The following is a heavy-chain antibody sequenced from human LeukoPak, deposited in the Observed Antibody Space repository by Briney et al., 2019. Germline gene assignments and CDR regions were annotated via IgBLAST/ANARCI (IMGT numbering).Heavy chain of an antibody. CDR3: ARGLRLSKIDY. CDR2: INPNSGGT. J-gene: IGHJ4*02. CDR1: GYTLTNHY. Sequence: ASVKVSCKASGYTLTNHYMHWVRQAPGQGLEWMGRINPNSGGTNYAQKFQGRVTMTRDTSISTAYMELSRLRSDDTAVYYCARGLRLSKIDYWGQGTLVTVSS. V-gene: IGHV1-2*06. D-gene: IGHD3-16*02.